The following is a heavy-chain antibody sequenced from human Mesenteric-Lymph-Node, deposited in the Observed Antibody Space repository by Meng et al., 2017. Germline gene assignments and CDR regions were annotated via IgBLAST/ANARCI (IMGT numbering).Heavy chain of an antibody. J-gene: IGHJ5*02. Sequence: QVRLGQFGGGWKAPGAPGEVSCKTSGYTFTAYYIHWLRQAPGQVPEWMGRINPNSGDTNYAPKFHDRVTVTRDTSISTAYMELSSLRSDDTAVYYCARDGSGYYNWFDPWGQGSLVTVSS. CDR3: ARDGSGYYNWFDP. D-gene: IGHD3-22*01. V-gene: IGHV1-2*06. CDR1: GYTFTAYY. CDR2: INPNSGDT.